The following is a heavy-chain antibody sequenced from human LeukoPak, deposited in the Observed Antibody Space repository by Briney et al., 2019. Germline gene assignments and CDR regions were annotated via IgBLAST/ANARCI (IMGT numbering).Heavy chain of an antibody. J-gene: IGHJ4*02. Sequence: AGGSLRLSCAASGFTFSSYWMHWVRQVPGKGLVWVSRVGPDGRTTSYADSVKGRFTISRDNAKNTVYLQMISLRADDTAVYYCVRAKSGHYGYSDYWGQGTLVTVSS. CDR1: GFTFSSYW. CDR2: VGPDGRTT. D-gene: IGHD5-18*01. CDR3: VRAKSGHYGYSDY. V-gene: IGHV3-74*01.